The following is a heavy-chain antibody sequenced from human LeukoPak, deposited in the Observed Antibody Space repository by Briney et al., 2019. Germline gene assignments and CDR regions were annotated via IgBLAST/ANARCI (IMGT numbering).Heavy chain of an antibody. CDR1: GGTFSSYA. CDR2: IIPILGIA. J-gene: IGHJ2*01. CDR3: ARSPSLGYCSSTSCYWGYFDL. V-gene: IGHV1-69*04. D-gene: IGHD2-2*01. Sequence: SVKVSCKASGGTFSSYAISWVRQAPGQGLEWMGRIIPILGIANYAQKFQGRVTITADKSTSTAYMKLSSLRSEDTAVYYCARSPSLGYCSSTSCYWGYFDLWGRGTLVTVSS.